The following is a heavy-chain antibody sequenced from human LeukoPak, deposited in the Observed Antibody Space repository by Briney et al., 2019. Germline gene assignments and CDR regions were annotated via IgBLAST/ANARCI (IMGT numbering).Heavy chain of an antibody. CDR1: GYTLIELP. CDR3: AARDYYGSDAFDI. Sequence: ASVKVSCKVSGYTLIELPMHCVRQPPGKAREWVGGFDPEEGETTYTQKFQGRVTMTEDTSTDTAYMELSSLTSEDTAFYYCAARDYYGSDAFDIWGQGTMVTVSS. D-gene: IGHD3-10*01. J-gene: IGHJ3*02. CDR2: FDPEEGET. V-gene: IGHV1-24*01.